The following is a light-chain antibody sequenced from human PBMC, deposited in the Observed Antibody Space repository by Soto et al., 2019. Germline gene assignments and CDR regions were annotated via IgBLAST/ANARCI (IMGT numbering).Light chain of an antibody. Sequence: QSVLAQPPSASGSPGQSVTITCTGTNIDVGTYNYVSWYQHHPGKAPKFLTYEVSRRPFGVPDRFSGSKSGNTASLTVSGHQAEDEADYYCRSYAGSNNLVFGGATKLTVL. J-gene: IGLJ3*02. V-gene: IGLV2-8*01. CDR3: RSYAGSNNLV. CDR1: NIDVGTYNY. CDR2: EVS.